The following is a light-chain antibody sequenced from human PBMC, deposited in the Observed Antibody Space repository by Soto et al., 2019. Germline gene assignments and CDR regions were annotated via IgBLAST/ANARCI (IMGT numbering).Light chain of an antibody. CDR1: QSISNW. J-gene: IGKJ1*01. CDR3: QHYNTYPWT. CDR2: DAS. Sequence: DIQMTQSPSTRSASVVERVTITFRASQSISNWLAWYQQKQGKAPKLLIYDASSLESGVPSRFSGSGSGTEFTLTISSLQPGDFATYYCQHYNTYPWTFGQGTKVDIK. V-gene: IGKV1-5*01.